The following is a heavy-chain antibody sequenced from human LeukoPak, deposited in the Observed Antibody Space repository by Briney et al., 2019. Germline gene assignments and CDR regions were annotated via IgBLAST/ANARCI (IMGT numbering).Heavy chain of an antibody. J-gene: IGHJ3*01. Sequence: SETLSLTCAVSGGSISGYYWXXXRXPPGKGLEWXGYISXXXXXXXNPXLKSXXXISXDXXKNQFSLRLSSVTAADTAVYYCARRNTFDLWGQGTMVTVSS. V-gene: IGHV4-4*08. D-gene: IGHD2/OR15-2a*01. CDR2: ISXXXXX. CDR1: GGSISGYY. CDR3: ARRNTFDL.